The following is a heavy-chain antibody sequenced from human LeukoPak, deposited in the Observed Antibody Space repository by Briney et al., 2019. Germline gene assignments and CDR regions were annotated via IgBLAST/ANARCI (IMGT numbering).Heavy chain of an antibody. Sequence: SETLSLTCAVYGGSFSGYYWSWIRQPPGKGLEWIGEINHSGSTNYNPSLKSRVTISVDTSKNQFSLKLSSVTAADTAVYYCARPSDYSNSVRPHYYYYGMDVWGQGTTVTVSS. V-gene: IGHV4-34*01. J-gene: IGHJ6*02. D-gene: IGHD4-11*01. CDR3: ARPSDYSNSVRPHYYYYGMDV. CDR2: INHSGST. CDR1: GGSFSGYY.